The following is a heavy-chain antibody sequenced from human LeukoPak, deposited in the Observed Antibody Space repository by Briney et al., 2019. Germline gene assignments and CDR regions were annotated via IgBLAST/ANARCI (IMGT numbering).Heavy chain of an antibody. D-gene: IGHD6-13*01. Sequence: ASVKVSCKASGYNFTGYYMHWVRQAPGQGLEWMGWINPNSGGTNYAQKFQGWVTMTRDTSISTAYMELSRLRSDDTAVYYCARGAGIAAAGGYFQHWGQGTLVTVSS. V-gene: IGHV1-2*04. CDR3: ARGAGIAAAGGYFQH. CDR2: INPNSGGT. CDR1: GYNFTGYY. J-gene: IGHJ1*01.